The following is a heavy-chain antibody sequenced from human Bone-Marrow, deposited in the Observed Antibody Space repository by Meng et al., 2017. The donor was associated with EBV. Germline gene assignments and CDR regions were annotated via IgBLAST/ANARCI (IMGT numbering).Heavy chain of an antibody. CDR1: VFTFSSYG. J-gene: IGHJ4*02. V-gene: IGHV3-30*18. CDR2: ISYDGSNK. D-gene: IGHD4-17*01. Sequence: VVESGGGCVQPGRSLRLSCAASVFTFSSYGMHWVRQAPGKGLEWVAVISYDGSNKYYADSVKGRFTISRDNSKNTLYLQMNSLRAEDTAVYYCAKDARVGVTTVYWGQGTLVTVSS. CDR3: AKDARVGVTTVY.